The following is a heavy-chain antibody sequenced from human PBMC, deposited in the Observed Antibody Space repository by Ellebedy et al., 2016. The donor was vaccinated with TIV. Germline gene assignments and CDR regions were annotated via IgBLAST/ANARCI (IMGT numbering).Heavy chain of an antibody. D-gene: IGHD3-22*01. V-gene: IGHV3-7*03. CDR1: GFTFSSYW. J-gene: IGHJ5*02. Sequence: GESLKISCAASGFTFSSYWMSWVRQAPGKGLEWVANIKQDGSEKYYVDSVKGRFTISRDNAKNSLYLQMNSLRAEDTAVYYCAREVSSRDYYDSSGYPPWFDPWGQGTLVTVSS. CDR3: AREVSSRDYYDSSGYPPWFDP. CDR2: IKQDGSEK.